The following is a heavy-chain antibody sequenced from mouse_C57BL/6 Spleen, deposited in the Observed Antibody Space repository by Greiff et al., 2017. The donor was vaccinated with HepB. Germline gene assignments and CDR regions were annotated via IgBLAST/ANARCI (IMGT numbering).Heavy chain of an antibody. Sequence: VQLQQSGAELVKPGASVKMSCKASGYTFTSYWITWVKQRPGQGLEWIGDIYPGSGSTNYIEKFKSKATLTVDTSSSTAYMQLSSLTSEDSAVYYCARSGTTGAMDYWGQGTSVTVSS. CDR1: GYTFTSYW. V-gene: IGHV1-55*01. CDR2: IYPGSGST. D-gene: IGHD1-1*01. J-gene: IGHJ4*01. CDR3: ARSGTTGAMDY.